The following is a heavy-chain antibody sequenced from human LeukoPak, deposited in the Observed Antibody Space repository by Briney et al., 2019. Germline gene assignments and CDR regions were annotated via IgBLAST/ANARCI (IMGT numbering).Heavy chain of an antibody. CDR1: GGTFSSYA. D-gene: IGHD3-3*01. J-gene: IGHJ5*02. CDR3: ARDRKIQYYDFWSGYNWFDP. Sequence: SVKVSCKASGGTFSSYAISWVRQAPGQGLEWMGGIIPIFGTANYAQKFQGRVTVTADESTSTAYMELSSLRSEDTAVYYCARDRKIQYYDFWSGYNWFDPWGQGTLVTVSS. CDR2: IIPIFGTA. V-gene: IGHV1-69*13.